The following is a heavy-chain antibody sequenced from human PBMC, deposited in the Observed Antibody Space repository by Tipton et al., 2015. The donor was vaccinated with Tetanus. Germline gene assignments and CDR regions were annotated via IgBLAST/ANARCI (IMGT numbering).Heavy chain of an antibody. Sequence: LRLSCAVYGATFSDYYWSWIRQAPGKGLEWIGEINHRGNTNHDPSLKSRVTLSVDTSKNQFSLKLSSVTAADTSVYYCARRSYCSSSRCFDAFDLWGQGTIVTVSS. CDR1: GATFSDYY. J-gene: IGHJ3*01. CDR3: ARRSYCSSSRCFDAFDL. D-gene: IGHD2-2*01. CDR2: INHRGNT. V-gene: IGHV4-34*01.